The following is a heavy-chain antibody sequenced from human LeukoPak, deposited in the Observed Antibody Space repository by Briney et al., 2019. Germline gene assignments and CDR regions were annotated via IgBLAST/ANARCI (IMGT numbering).Heavy chain of an antibody. V-gene: IGHV1-69*13. CDR2: IIPIFGTA. D-gene: IGHD5-12*01. CDR1: GGTFSSYA. Sequence: SVKVSCKASGGTFSSYAISWVRQSPGQGLEWMGGIIPIFGTANYAQKFRGRGTITPDESTSTAYMELSSLRSEDTALCYCARDRGYRGYDPLNWFDPWGQGTLVTVSS. CDR3: ARDRGYRGYDPLNWFDP. J-gene: IGHJ5*02.